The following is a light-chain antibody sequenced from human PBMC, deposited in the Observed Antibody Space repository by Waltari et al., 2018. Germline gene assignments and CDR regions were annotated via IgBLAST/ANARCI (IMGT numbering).Light chain of an antibody. CDR2: DVT. CDR3: CSFAGTYTWV. J-gene: IGLJ3*02. V-gene: IGLV2-11*01. CDR1: TSDVGGYNY. Sequence: SALTQPRSVSGSPGQSVTISCTGTTSDVGGYNYVSWYQHHPGKAPKLMIFDVTQRPSGVPDRFSGSKSANTAYLTISGLQAEDEADYYCCSFAGTYTWVFGGGTKVTVL.